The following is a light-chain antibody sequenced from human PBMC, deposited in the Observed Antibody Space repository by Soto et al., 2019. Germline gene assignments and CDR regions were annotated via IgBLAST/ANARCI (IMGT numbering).Light chain of an antibody. CDR1: QSFSSSY. CDR2: GAS. CDR3: QHYGSALFT. V-gene: IGKV3-20*01. J-gene: IGKJ3*01. Sequence: EIVLTQSPGTLSLSPGERATLSCRASQSFSSSYLAWYQQKPGQAPRLLIYGASSRATGIPHRFSGSGSGTDFTLTISSLEPEDFAVYYCQHYGSALFTFGPGTKVDVK.